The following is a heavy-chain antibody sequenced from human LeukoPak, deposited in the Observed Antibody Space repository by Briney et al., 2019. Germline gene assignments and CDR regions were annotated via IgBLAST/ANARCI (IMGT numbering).Heavy chain of an antibody. V-gene: IGHV1-69*05. J-gene: IGHJ4*02. CDR2: IIPIFGTA. D-gene: IGHD1-26*01. Sequence: SVKVSCKASGGTFSSYAISWVRQAPGQGLEWMGGIIPIFGTANYAQKFQGRVTITTDESTSTAYMELSSLRSEDTAVYYCASIVGATYHYFDYWGQGTLVTVSS. CDR1: GGTFSSYA. CDR3: ASIVGATYHYFDY.